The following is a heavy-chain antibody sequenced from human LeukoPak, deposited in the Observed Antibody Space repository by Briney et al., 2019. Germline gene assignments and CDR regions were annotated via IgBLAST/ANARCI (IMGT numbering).Heavy chain of an antibody. Sequence: ASVNVSCMASGCTFTDQYIHWVRQAPGQGLEWMGGINPNSGCINYAQKFQSRVTMTTDTSTSTAYMELRSLRSDDTAVYYCARDMSYDFWSGYYLTGSYYMDVWGKGTTVTVSS. D-gene: IGHD3-3*01. CDR1: GCTFTDQY. J-gene: IGHJ6*03. CDR3: ARDMSYDFWSGYYLTGSYYMDV. V-gene: IGHV1-2*02. CDR2: INPNSGCI.